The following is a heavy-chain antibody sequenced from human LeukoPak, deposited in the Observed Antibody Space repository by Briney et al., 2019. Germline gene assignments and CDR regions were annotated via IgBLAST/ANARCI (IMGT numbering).Heavy chain of an antibody. V-gene: IGHV1-2*02. J-gene: IGHJ6*02. CDR1: GYTFTGYY. CDR3: ARGGDTTEPYYYYGMDV. D-gene: IGHD1-14*01. CDR2: INPNSGGT. Sequence: ASVKVSCKASGYTFTGYYMHWVRQAPGQGLEWMGWINPNSGGTNHAQKFQGRVTMTRDTSISTAYMELSRLRSDDTAVYYCARGGDTTEPYYYYGMDVWGQGTTVTVSS.